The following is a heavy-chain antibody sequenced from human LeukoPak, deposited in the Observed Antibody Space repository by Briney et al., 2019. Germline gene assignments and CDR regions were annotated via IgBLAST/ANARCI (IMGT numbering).Heavy chain of an antibody. V-gene: IGHV1-2*02. CDR2: INPNSGGT. Sequence: ASVKVSCKASGYTFTGYYMHWVRQAPGQGLEWMGWINPNSGGTNYAQKFQGRVTMTRDTSISTGYMELSRLRSDDTAVYYCAREGVAVAGPRRYFDYWGQGTLVTVSS. CDR1: GYTFTGYY. D-gene: IGHD6-19*01. J-gene: IGHJ4*02. CDR3: AREGVAVAGPRRYFDY.